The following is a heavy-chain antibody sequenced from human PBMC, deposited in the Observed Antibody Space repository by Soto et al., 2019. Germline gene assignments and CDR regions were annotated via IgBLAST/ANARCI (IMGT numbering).Heavy chain of an antibody. D-gene: IGHD7-27*01. Sequence: ASETLSLTCAVSGYSISSGYYWSWIRQPPGKGLEWIGEINHSGSTNYNPSLKSRVTISVDTSKNQFSLKLSSVTAADTAVYYCARWRARLGAEINRRMDAFDIWGQGTMVTVSS. V-gene: IGHV4-34*01. CDR1: GYSISSGYY. J-gene: IGHJ3*02. CDR3: ARWRARLGAEINRRMDAFDI. CDR2: INHSGST.